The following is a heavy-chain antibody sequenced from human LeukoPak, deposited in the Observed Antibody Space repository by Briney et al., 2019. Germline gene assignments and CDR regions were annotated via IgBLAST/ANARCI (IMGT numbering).Heavy chain of an antibody. J-gene: IGHJ5*02. V-gene: IGHV3-7*01. D-gene: IGHD6-13*01. CDR3: AREISSWYRTEGRFDP. Sequence: GGSLRLSCAASGFTFSNYWMSWVRQAPGEGLEWVANIKQDGSEKYYVDSVNGRFTISRDNAKNSLYLQVNSLRAEDTAVYYCAREISSWYRTEGRFDPWGQGTLVTVSS. CDR2: IKQDGSEK. CDR1: GFTFSNYW.